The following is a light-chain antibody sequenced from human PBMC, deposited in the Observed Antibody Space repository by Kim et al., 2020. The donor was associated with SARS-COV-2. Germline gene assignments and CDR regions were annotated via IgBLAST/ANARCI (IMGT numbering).Light chain of an antibody. CDR1: QSVGSN. CDR3: HQFNNWPRT. V-gene: IGKV3-15*01. J-gene: IGKJ2*01. CDR2: GAS. Sequence: ETVMTQFPATLSVSPGERATLSCRASQSVGSNLDWYQQKPGQAPRLLIYGASTRATDIPARFSGSGSGTGFTLAISSLQSDDVAVYYSHQFNNWPRTFGQGTKLEI.